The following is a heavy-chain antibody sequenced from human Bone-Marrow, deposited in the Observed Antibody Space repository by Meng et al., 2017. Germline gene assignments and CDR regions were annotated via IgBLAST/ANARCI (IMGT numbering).Heavy chain of an antibody. CDR3: AKSFVVVGATH. J-gene: IGHJ4*02. D-gene: IGHD1-26*01. V-gene: IGHV3-30*04. CDR2: ISYDGSNK. Sequence: GESLKISCAASGFTFSSYAMHWVRQAPGKGLEWVAVISYDGSNKYYADSVKGRFTISRDNSKNTLYLQMNSLRAEDTAVYYCAKSFVVVGATHWGQGTLVTVSS. CDR1: GFTFSSYA.